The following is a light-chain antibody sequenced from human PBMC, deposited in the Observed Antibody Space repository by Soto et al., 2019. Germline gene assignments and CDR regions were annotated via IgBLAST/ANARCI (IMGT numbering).Light chain of an antibody. Sequence: DIQLTQSPSTLSASVGDRVTITCRASQTIITWLAWYQQKPGKAPKLLISKASSLESGVPSRFSGSGSGTEFTLTINRLQPDDSATYYCQQYHVFSWTFGQGTKVEI. CDR3: QQYHVFSWT. J-gene: IGKJ1*01. V-gene: IGKV1-5*03. CDR1: QTIITW. CDR2: KAS.